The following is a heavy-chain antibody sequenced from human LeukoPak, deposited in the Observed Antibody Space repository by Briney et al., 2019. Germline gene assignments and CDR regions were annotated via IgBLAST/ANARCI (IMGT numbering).Heavy chain of an antibody. CDR2: IYYNGNT. CDR3: ARNQAVAANRGASDV. V-gene: IGHV4-28*01. J-gene: IGHJ3*01. CDR1: GYSISSNNW. D-gene: IGHD6-19*01. Sequence: SDTLSLTCAVSGYSISSNNWWAWVQQPPGKGLEWIGYIYYNGNTYYNPYNPSLTSRVTMSVDTSKNQFSLKLDSVTEIDTAMYYCARNQAVAANRGASDVWGQGTMVTVSS.